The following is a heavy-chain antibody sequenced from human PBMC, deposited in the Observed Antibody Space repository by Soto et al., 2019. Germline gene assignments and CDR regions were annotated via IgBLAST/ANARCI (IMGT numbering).Heavy chain of an antibody. CDR3: ARDGAGMGAAADY. CDR2: IIPMFGTT. D-gene: IGHD2-15*01. J-gene: IGHJ4*02. CDR1: GGTFSSYT. Sequence: QVQLVQSGAEVKKPGSSVKVSCKASGGTFSSYTINWVRQAPGPGLEWMGGIIPMFGTTDYAEKFQGRVTITADESTSRAYMELTGLRSEETAFYYCARDGAGMGAAADYWGQGTLVTVSS. V-gene: IGHV1-69*12.